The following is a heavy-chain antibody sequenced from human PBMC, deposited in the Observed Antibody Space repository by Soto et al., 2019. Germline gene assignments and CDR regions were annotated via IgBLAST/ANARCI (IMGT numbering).Heavy chain of an antibody. CDR2: ISSNGGST. Sequence: HPGGSLRLSCSASGFTFSSYAMHWVRQAPGKGLEYVSAISSNGGSTYYADSVKGRFTISRDNSKNTLYLQMSSLRAEDTAVYYCVIREGYSYGWRGDYWGQGTLVTVSS. CDR1: GFTFSSYA. CDR3: VIREGYSYGWRGDY. J-gene: IGHJ4*02. D-gene: IGHD5-18*01. V-gene: IGHV3-64D*06.